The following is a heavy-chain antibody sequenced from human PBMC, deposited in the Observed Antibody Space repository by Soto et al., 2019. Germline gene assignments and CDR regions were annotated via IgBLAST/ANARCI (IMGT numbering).Heavy chain of an antibody. J-gene: IGHJ5*02. CDR1: GFTLRHHR. V-gene: IGHV3-74*01. Sequence: EVQLLESGGGLVQPGGSLRVSCAASGFTLRHHRIQWVRQAPGKGLEWVSRIDTEGRGTSNPDSMKDRFTISTDNAKNTVYLQMNGLRDEDTAVYYCATVFDLWGQGTLVTVSS. CDR3: ATVFDL. CDR2: IDTEGRGT.